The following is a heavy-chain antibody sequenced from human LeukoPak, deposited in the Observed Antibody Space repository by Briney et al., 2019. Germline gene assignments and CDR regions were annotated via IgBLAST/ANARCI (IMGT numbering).Heavy chain of an antibody. Sequence: SETLSLTCTVSGGSISSSSYYWGWIRQPPGKGLEWIGSIYYSGSTYYNPPLKSRVTISVDTSENQFSLKLSSVTAADTAVYYCAGFPLVPAAGTYYYGMDVWGQGTTVTVSS. J-gene: IGHJ6*02. CDR1: GGSISSSSYY. V-gene: IGHV4-39*01. CDR2: IYYSGST. CDR3: AGFPLVPAAGTYYYGMDV. D-gene: IGHD6-13*01.